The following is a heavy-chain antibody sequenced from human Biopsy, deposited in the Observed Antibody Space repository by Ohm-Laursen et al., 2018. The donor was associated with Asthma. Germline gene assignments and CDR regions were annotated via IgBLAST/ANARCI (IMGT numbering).Heavy chain of an antibody. CDR1: GDSFSNYA. D-gene: IGHD5-12*01. CDR2: LIPVLGTP. V-gene: IGHV1-69*13. Sequence: VKISCKASGDSFSNYAISWVRQAPGQGLEWMGGLIPVLGTPDHAQMFEGRVTITADESTSTAYMELSSLSSEDTAVYYCARGYSGSDRIVYYYSSLEVWGQGTTVTVSS. J-gene: IGHJ6*02. CDR3: ARGYSGSDRIVYYYSSLEV.